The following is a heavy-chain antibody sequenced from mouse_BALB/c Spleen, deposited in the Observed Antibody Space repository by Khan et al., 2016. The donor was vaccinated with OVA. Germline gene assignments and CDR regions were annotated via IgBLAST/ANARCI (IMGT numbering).Heavy chain of an antibody. CDR3: ARVYGGDFDY. CDR1: GYSITTDYA. V-gene: IGHV3-2*02. CDR2: ISYSGNT. J-gene: IGHJ2*01. D-gene: IGHD1-1*01. Sequence: EVQLQESGPGLVKPSQSLSLTCTVTGYSITTDYAWNWIRQFPGNKLEWMGYISYSGNTKYHPSIKSRISITRNTSKNQFFLQLKSVTTEETARYYCARVYGGDFDYWGQGTTLTVSS.